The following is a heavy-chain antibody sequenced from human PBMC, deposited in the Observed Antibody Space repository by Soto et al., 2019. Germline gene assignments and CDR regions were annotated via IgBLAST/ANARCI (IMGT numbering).Heavy chain of an antibody. Sequence: QVQLVESGGGLVKPGGSLRLSCAASRFTFSDYYMSWIRQAPGKGLEWVAYISTRSSYTNYADSVRGRFTISRDNAKNPVYLQMNSLRAEDTAVYFCARDQGHSSSSTYGMDVWGQGTTVTVSS. CDR1: RFTFSDYY. D-gene: IGHD6-6*01. CDR2: ISTRSSYT. V-gene: IGHV3-11*06. J-gene: IGHJ6*02. CDR3: ARDQGHSSSSTYGMDV.